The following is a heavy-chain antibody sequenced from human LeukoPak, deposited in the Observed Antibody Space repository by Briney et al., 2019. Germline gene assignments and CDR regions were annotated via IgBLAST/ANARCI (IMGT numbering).Heavy chain of an antibody. CDR3: ARASNWNKYYFDY. D-gene: IGHD1/OR15-1a*01. J-gene: IGHJ4*02. CDR1: GYTFTSYY. CDR2: INPSGGST. V-gene: IGHV1-46*01. Sequence: ASVKVSCKASGYTFTSYYMHWVRQAPGQGLEWMGIINPSGGSTSYAQKFQGRVTMTRDTSISTAYMELSRLRSDDTAVYYCARASNWNKYYFDYWGQGTLVTVSS.